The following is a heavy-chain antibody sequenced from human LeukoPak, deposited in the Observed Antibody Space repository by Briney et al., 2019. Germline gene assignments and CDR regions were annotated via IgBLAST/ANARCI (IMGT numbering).Heavy chain of an antibody. CDR3: ARVTVPDDTSYDYVWGSCYFDY. V-gene: IGHV4-34*01. CDR2: INHSGST. CDR1: GGSFSGYY. Sequence: AETLSLTCAVYGGSFSGYYWSWIRQPPGKGLEWSGEINHSGSTNYNPSLKSRVTISVDTSKNQFSLKLSSVTAADTAVYYCARVTVPDDTSYDYVWGSCYFDYWGQGTLVTVSS. J-gene: IGHJ4*02. D-gene: IGHD3-16*01.